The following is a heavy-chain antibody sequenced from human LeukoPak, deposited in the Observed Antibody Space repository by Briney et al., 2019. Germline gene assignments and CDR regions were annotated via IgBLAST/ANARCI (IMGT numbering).Heavy chain of an antibody. Sequence: GGSLRLSCAASGFTFSSYGMHWVRQAPGKGLDWVAVISNDGSKKYYADSVKGRFTISRDNSKNTLSLQVSSLRTEDTAVYYCTKDRYSYAFEYSDSWGQGTLVTVSS. D-gene: IGHD5-18*01. V-gene: IGHV3-30*18. CDR1: GFTFSSYG. CDR3: TKDRYSYAFEYSDS. CDR2: ISNDGSKK. J-gene: IGHJ4*02.